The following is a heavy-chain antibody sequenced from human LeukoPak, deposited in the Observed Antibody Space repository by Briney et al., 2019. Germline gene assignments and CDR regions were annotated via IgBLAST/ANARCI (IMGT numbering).Heavy chain of an antibody. CDR3: ARDVGSESYYFDY. CDR1: GFTFSSYA. V-gene: IGHV3-30-3*01. CDR2: ISYDGSNK. D-gene: IGHD1-26*01. J-gene: IGHJ4*02. Sequence: PGRSLRLSCAASGFTFSSYAMHWVRQAPGKGLEWVAVISYDGSNKYYADSVKGRFTISRDNSKNTLYLQMNSLRAEDTAVYYCARDVGSESYYFDYWGQGTLVTVSS.